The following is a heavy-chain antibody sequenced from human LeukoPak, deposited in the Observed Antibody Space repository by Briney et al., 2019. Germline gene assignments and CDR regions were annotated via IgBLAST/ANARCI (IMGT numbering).Heavy chain of an antibody. J-gene: IGHJ4*02. CDR2: ISAYNGNT. V-gene: IGHV1-18*01. Sequence: ASVKVSCKASGYTFTSYGISWVRQAPGQGLEWMGWISAYNGNTNYAQKLQGRVTMTTDTSTSTAYMELRSLRSEDTAVYYCARGGGIFGVVTDWFDYWGQGTLVTVSS. CDR3: ARGGGIFGVVTDWFDY. D-gene: IGHD3-3*01. CDR1: GYTFTSYG.